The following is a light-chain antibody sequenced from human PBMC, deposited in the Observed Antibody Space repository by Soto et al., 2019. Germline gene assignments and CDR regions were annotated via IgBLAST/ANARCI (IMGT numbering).Light chain of an antibody. Sequence: QSVLSQPRSVSGSPGQSVTISCTGTSIDVGGYNYVSWYQLHPRKAPKLIIYDVTKRPSGVPDRFSGSKSGNTASLTISGLQAEDDAEYYCCAYVGRYSFGFGTGTKVTVL. J-gene: IGLJ1*01. CDR1: SIDVGGYNY. CDR3: CAYVGRYSFG. V-gene: IGLV2-11*01. CDR2: DVT.